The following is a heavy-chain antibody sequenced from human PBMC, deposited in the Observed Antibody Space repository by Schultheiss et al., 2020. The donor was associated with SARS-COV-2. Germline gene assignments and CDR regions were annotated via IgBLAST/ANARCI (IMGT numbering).Heavy chain of an antibody. CDR3: ARDNGITTTFDY. D-gene: IGHD4-11*01. Sequence: SQTLSLTCAVYGGSFSGYYWSWIRQPPGKGLEWIGYIYYSGSTNYNPSLKSRVTISVDTSKNQFSLKLSSVTAADTAVYYCARDNGITTTFDYWGQGTLVTVSS. J-gene: IGHJ4*02. CDR2: IYYSGST. CDR1: GGSFSGYY. V-gene: IGHV4-59*12.